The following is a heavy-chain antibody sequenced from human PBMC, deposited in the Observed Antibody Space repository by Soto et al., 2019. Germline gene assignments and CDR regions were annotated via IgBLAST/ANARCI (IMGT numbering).Heavy chain of an antibody. CDR3: ARVVGSSSGLDYYYGMDV. Sequence: SVKVSCKASGGTFIIYAISWVRQAPGQGLEWMGGIIPIFGTANYAQKFQGRVTITADESTSTAYMELSSLRSEDTAVYYCARVVGSSSGLDYYYGMDVWGQGTTVTVSS. CDR2: IIPIFGTA. V-gene: IGHV1-69*13. J-gene: IGHJ6*02. CDR1: GGTFIIYA. D-gene: IGHD6-6*01.